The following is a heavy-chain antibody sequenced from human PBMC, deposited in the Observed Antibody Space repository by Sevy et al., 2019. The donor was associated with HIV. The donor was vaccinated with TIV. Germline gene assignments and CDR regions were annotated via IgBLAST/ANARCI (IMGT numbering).Heavy chain of an antibody. CDR3: ARGGGYSSSWFLDY. D-gene: IGHD6-13*01. Sequence: SQTLSLTCAVSGGSISSGGYSWSCIRQPPGKGLSWIGYIYHSGSTYYNPSLKSRVTISVQRSKNQFSLKLSSVTAADTAVYYCARGGGYSSSWFLDYWGQGTLVTVSS. CDR1: GGSISSGGYS. V-gene: IGHV4-30-2*01. CDR2: IYHSGST. J-gene: IGHJ4*02.